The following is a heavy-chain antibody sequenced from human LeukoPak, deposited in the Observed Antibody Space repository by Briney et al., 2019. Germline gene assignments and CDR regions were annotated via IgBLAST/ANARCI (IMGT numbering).Heavy chain of an antibody. CDR3: AKNPLKYTSPPDYFDY. CDR1: GFIFSSYG. D-gene: IGHD1-1*01. J-gene: IGHJ4*02. Sequence: GGSLRLSCAASGFIFSSYGMHWVRQAPGKGLEWVAVIWYDGSNKYYADSVKGRFTISRDNSKNTLYLQMNSLRAEDTAVYYCAKNPLKYTSPPDYFDYWGQGTLSPSPQ. CDR2: IWYDGSNK. V-gene: IGHV3-33*06.